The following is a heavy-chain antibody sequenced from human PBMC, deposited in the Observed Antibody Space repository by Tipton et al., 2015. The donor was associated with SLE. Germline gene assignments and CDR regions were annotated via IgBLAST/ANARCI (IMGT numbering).Heavy chain of an antibody. V-gene: IGHV4-59*01. CDR2: IYYSGST. J-gene: IGHJ6*02. CDR3: ARGRLGGCNFYYYYGMDV. D-gene: IGHD3-16*01. CDR1: GGSFSGYY. Sequence: TLSLTCAVYGGSFSGYYWSWIRQPPGKGLEWIGYIYYSGSTNYNPSLKSRVTISVDTSKNQFSLKLSSVTAADTAVYYCARGRLGGCNFYYYYGMDVWGQGTTVTVSS.